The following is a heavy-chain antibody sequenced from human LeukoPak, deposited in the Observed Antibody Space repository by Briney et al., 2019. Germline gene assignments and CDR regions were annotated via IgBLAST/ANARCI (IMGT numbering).Heavy chain of an antibody. CDR2: IYYSGST. V-gene: IGHV4-39*01. CDR3: ARQYGSSWDFDY. CDR1: GGSISSSSYY. Sequence: SETLSLTCTVSGGSISSSSYYWGWIRQPPGKGLEWIGSIYYSGSTYYDPSLKSRVTISVDTSKNQFSLKLSSVTAADTAVYYCARQYGSSWDFDYWGQGTLVTVSS. J-gene: IGHJ4*02. D-gene: IGHD6-13*01.